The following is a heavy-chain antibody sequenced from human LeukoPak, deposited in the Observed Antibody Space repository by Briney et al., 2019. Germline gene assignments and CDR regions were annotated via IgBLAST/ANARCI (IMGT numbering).Heavy chain of an antibody. CDR3: ARGYYYDSSGYFPDLYNYYGMDV. CDR2: IYYSGST. V-gene: IGHV4-59*08. Sequence: SETLSLTCTVSGGSISSYYWSWIRQPPGKGLEWIGYIYYSGSTNYNPSLKSRVTISVDTSKNQFSLKLSSVTAADTAVYYCARGYYYDSSGYFPDLYNYYGMDVWGQGNTVTVSS. D-gene: IGHD3-22*01. J-gene: IGHJ6*02. CDR1: GGSISSYY.